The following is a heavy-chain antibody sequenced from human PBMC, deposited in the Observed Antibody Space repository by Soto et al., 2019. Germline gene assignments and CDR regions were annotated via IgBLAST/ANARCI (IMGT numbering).Heavy chain of an antibody. J-gene: IGHJ4*02. D-gene: IGHD5-12*01. CDR3: AKDWEYSGYDLGFADY. V-gene: IGHV3-30*18. Sequence: PGGSLRLSCAASGFTFSSYGMHWVRQAPGKGLEWVAVISYDGSNKYYADSVKGRFTISRDNSKNTLYLQMNSLRAEDTAVYYCAKDWEYSGYDLGFADYWGQGTLVTVSS. CDR1: GFTFSSYG. CDR2: ISYDGSNK.